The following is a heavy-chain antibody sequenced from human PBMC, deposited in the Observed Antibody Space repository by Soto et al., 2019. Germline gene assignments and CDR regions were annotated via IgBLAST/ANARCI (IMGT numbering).Heavy chain of an antibody. D-gene: IGHD3-9*01. CDR3: ARGRRFAVDWKNPFDY. CDR2: INHSGST. J-gene: IGHJ4*02. CDR1: GGSFSGYY. Sequence: PSETLSLTCAVYGGSFSGYYWSWIRQPPGKGLEWIGEINHSGSTNYNPSLKSRVTISVDTSKNQFSLKLSSVTAADTAVYYCARGRRFAVDWKNPFDYWGQGTLVTVSS. V-gene: IGHV4-34*01.